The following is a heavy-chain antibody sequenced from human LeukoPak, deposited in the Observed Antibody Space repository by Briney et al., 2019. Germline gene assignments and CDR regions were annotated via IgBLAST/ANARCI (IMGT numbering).Heavy chain of an antibody. J-gene: IGHJ4*02. Sequence: GGSLRLSCAASGFTFSSHWMSWVRQAPGKGLEWVSAISGSGGSTYYADSVKSRFTISRDNSKNTLYLQMNSLRAEDTAVYYCARLTQLARGRYWGQGTLVTVSS. D-gene: IGHD6-6*01. CDR3: ARLTQLARGRY. CDR1: GFTFSSHW. CDR2: ISGSGGST. V-gene: IGHV3-23*01.